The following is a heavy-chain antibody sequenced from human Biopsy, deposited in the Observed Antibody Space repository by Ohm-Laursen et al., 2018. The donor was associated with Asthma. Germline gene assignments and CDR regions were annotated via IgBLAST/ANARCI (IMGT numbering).Heavy chain of an antibody. CDR2: LIPVLGTP. CDR1: GDSFSNYA. CDR3: ARGYSGSDRIVYYYSGLEV. Sequence: ASVKVSCKASGDSFSNYAISWAPQAPGQGIEWMGGLIPVLGTPDHAQMFEGRVTITADESTSTAYMELSSLSSEDTAVYYCARGYSGSDRIVYYYSGLEVWGQGTTVTVSS. V-gene: IGHV1-69*13. J-gene: IGHJ6*02. D-gene: IGHD5-12*01.